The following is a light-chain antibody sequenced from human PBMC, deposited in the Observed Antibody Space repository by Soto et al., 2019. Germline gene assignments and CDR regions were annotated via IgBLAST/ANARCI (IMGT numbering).Light chain of an antibody. Sequence: DLVISQDRSSLPVTLGQPASISCRSSKSLVDNDGNTYLNWFQQRPGQSPRRLIYWVSNRDSGVPGRFSGSGAGTDFTLKISRVEAEDVGVYYCMQSTHWPPTFGQGTKVDI. J-gene: IGKJ1*01. CDR1: KSLVDNDGNTY. CDR3: MQSTHWPPT. CDR2: WVS. V-gene: IGKV2-30*01.